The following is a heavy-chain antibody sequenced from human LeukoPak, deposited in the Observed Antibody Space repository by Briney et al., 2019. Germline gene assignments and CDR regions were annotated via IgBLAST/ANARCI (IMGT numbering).Heavy chain of an antibody. CDR2: IYTSGST. CDR1: GGSISSYY. V-gene: IGHV4-4*07. Sequence: PSETLSLTCTVSGGSISSYYWSWIRQPAGKGLEWIGRIYTSGSTNYNPSLKSRVTMSVDTSKNQFSLKLSSVTAADTAVYYCARTNIVVVPAAILHYFDYWGQGTLVTVSS. D-gene: IGHD2-2*02. J-gene: IGHJ4*02. CDR3: ARTNIVVVPAAILHYFDY.